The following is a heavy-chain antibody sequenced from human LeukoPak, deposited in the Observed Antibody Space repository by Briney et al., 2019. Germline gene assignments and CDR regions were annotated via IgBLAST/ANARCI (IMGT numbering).Heavy chain of an antibody. CDR2: MNPNSGNT. Sequence: GASVKVSCKASGYTFTSYDINWVRQATGQGLEWMGWMNPNSGNTGYAQKFQGRVTMTRNTSISTAYMELSSLRSEDTAVYYCAREPFWSGYYSNLHFDYWGQGTLVTVSS. J-gene: IGHJ4*02. D-gene: IGHD3-3*01. CDR1: GYTFTSYD. CDR3: AREPFWSGYYSNLHFDY. V-gene: IGHV1-8*01.